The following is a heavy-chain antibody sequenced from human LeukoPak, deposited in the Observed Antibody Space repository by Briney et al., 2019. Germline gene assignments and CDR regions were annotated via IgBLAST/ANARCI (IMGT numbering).Heavy chain of an antibody. CDR2: INGSGGST. CDR3: AKDGSGSYYSND. Sequence: GGTLTLSCTASGFTFSSYAMSWVRQPPGKGLEWASAINGSGGSTYYPDPVKGRFTISRDNSKNTLYLQMNSLIAEDTAVYYCAKDGSGSYYSNDWGQGTLVTVSS. CDR1: GFTFSSYA. J-gene: IGHJ4*02. V-gene: IGHV3-23*01. D-gene: IGHD3-10*01.